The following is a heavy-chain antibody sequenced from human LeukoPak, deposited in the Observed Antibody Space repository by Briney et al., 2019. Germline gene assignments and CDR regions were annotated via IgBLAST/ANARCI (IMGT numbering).Heavy chain of an antibody. Sequence: SETLSLTCTVSGGSISSSSYYWGWIRQPPGKGLEWIGSIYCSGSTYYNPSLKSRVTISVDTSKNQFSLKLSSVTAADTAVYYCARHRKPVFYYDSSGYPAPFDYWGQGTLVTVSS. D-gene: IGHD3-22*01. CDR3: ARHRKPVFYYDSSGYPAPFDY. CDR2: IYCSGST. J-gene: IGHJ4*02. V-gene: IGHV4-39*01. CDR1: GGSISSSSYY.